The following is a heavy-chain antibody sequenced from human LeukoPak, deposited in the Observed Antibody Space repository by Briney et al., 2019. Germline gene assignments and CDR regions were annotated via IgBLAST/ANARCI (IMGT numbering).Heavy chain of an antibody. D-gene: IGHD3-10*01. CDR2: INHSGST. CDR1: GGSISSSSYY. V-gene: IGHV4-39*07. CDR3: ARARGSPYYYYYYMDV. J-gene: IGHJ6*03. Sequence: SETLSLTCTVSGGSISSSSYYWSWIRQPPGKGLEWIGGINHSGSTNYNPSLKSRVTISVDTSKNQFSLKLSSVTAADTAVYYCARARGSPYYYYYYMDVWGKGTTVTVSS.